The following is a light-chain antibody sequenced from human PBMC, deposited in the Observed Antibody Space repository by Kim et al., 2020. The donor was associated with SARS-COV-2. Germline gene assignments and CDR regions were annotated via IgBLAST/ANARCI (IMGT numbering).Light chain of an antibody. CDR1: NLGDKY. J-gene: IGLJ2*01. V-gene: IGLV3-1*01. CDR2: QDS. Sequence: SYELTQPPSVSVSPGQTASITCSGDNLGDKYACWYQQKPGQSPVLVIYQDSNLPSGIPERFSGSNSGNTATLTISGTQAMDAADYYCQSCDSSTVV. CDR3: QSCDSSTVV.